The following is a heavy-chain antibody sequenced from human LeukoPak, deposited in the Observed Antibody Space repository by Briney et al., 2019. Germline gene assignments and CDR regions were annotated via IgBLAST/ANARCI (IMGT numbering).Heavy chain of an antibody. CDR2: ISGSGGST. D-gene: IGHD3-3*01. V-gene: IGHV3-23*01. Sequence: PGGSLRLSCAVSGFTVSSNYMSWVRQAPGKGLEWVSAISGSGGSTYYADSVKGRFTISRDNSKNTLYLQMNSLRAEDTAVYYCGSGITIFGVVTPFDYWGQGTLVTVSS. CDR3: GSGITIFGVVTPFDY. CDR1: GFTVSSNY. J-gene: IGHJ4*02.